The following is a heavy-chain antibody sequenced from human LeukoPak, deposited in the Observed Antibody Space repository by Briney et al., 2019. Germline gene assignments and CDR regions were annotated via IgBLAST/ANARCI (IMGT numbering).Heavy chain of an antibody. D-gene: IGHD6-19*01. CDR2: ISWNSGSI. V-gene: IGHV3-9*01. J-gene: IGHJ4*02. Sequence: GGSLRLSCAASGFTFHDYAMHWVRQAPGKGLEWVSGISWNSGSIGYADSVRGRFTISRDNAKNSLYLQMNSLRADDTALYYCAKDRRAVAGTGGTDYWGQGTLVTVSS. CDR1: GFTFHDYA. CDR3: AKDRRAVAGTGGTDY.